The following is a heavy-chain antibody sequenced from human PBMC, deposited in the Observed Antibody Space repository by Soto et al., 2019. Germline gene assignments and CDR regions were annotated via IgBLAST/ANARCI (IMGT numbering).Heavy chain of an antibody. CDR1: GFTFSDYY. D-gene: IGHD2-2*01. J-gene: IGHJ4*02. V-gene: IGHV3-11*01. CDR2: ISSSGIST. Sequence: GGSLRLSCAASGFTFSDYYMSWIRQTPERGLEWVSHISSSGISTYYTDSVKGRFTISRDNAKSSLFLQMNSLRAEDTAVYYCGGERCRSGTCYLGYWGQGTLVTVSS. CDR3: GGERCRSGTCYLGY.